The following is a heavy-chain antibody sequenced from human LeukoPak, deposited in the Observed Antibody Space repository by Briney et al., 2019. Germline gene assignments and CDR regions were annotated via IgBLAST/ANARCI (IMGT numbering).Heavy chain of an antibody. Sequence: GGSLRLSCAASGFTFSTYNKNWVRHAPGKGLERVSSISSSSNYIYYEYSVKARFTISRDNAKSSLYLQMNSLRAEDTAVYYCAINDFGSGYLSYYFDYWGQGTLVTVSS. CDR3: AINDFGSGYLSYYFDY. J-gene: IGHJ4*02. CDR1: GFTFSTYN. CDR2: ISSSSNYI. V-gene: IGHV3-21*01. D-gene: IGHD3-3*01.